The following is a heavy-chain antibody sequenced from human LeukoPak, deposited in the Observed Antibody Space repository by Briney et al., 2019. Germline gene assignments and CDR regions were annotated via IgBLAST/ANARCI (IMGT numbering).Heavy chain of an antibody. Sequence: AGGSLRLSCAASGFTFSNAWMTWVRQAPGKGLEWVGRIKGKNEGETTDYAAPVKGRFAISRDDPTNTLYLQMNSLKTEDTAMYYCTRDLGSSQWGQGTLVIVSS. V-gene: IGHV3-15*01. CDR1: GFTFSNAW. D-gene: IGHD3-10*01. J-gene: IGHJ4*02. CDR3: TRDLGSSQ. CDR2: IKGKNEGETT.